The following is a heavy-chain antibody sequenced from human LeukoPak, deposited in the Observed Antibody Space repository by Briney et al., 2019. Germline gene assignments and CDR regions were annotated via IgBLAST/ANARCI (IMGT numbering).Heavy chain of an antibody. CDR2: INHSGST. CDR1: GGSFSGYY. CDR3: ARRGVLRGLTCYYDSQRVLDY. V-gene: IGHV4-34*01. D-gene: IGHD3-22*01. J-gene: IGHJ4*02. Sequence: SETLSLTCAVYGGSFSGYYWSWIRQPPGKGLEWIGEINHSGSTNYNPSLKSRVTISVDTSKNQFSLKLSSVPAADTAVYCCARRGVLRGLTCYYDSQRVLDYWGQGTLVTVSS.